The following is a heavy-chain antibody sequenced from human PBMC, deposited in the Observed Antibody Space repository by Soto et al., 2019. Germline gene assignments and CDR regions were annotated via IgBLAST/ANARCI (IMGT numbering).Heavy chain of an antibody. V-gene: IGHV1-18*01. CDR3: ARRGGVVGATPFDY. Sequence: QVQLVQSGAEVKKPGASVKVSCKASGYAFITYDIGWVRQAPGQGLEWMGWISVHNDNTKYAQKLQGRVTMTADTSTSTAYMELRRLRSDDTAVYYCARRGGVVGATPFDYWGQGTLVIVSS. CDR2: ISVHNDNT. D-gene: IGHD1-26*01. CDR1: GYAFITYD. J-gene: IGHJ4*02.